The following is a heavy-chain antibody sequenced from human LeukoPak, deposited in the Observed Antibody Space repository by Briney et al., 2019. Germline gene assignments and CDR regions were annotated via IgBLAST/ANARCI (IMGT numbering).Heavy chain of an antibody. J-gene: IGHJ4*02. CDR2: INPNSGGT. CDR1: GYTFTGHY. V-gene: IGHV1-2*06. D-gene: IGHD6-19*01. CDR3: ARDRRKLMSGYSSGWVDY. Sequence: GASVKVSCKASGYTFTGHYMHWVRQAPGQGLEWMGRINPNSGGTNYAQKFQGRVTMTRDTSISTAYMELSRLRSDDTAVYYCARDRRKLMSGYSSGWVDYWGQGTLVTVSS.